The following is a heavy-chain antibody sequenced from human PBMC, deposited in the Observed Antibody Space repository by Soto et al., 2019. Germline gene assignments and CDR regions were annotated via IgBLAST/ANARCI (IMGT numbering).Heavy chain of an antibody. J-gene: IGHJ3*01. V-gene: IGHV1-3*01. Sequence: QVQLVQSGAEVKKPGASVKVSCKASGYTFSSYAIHWVRRAPVQRLEWMGWINAGDGDTKYSQKFQGRVTITRDKSASTAYMYLSSLRSQDTAVYYCAREGPCDAFDLGGQGTWVTLSS. CDR2: INAGDGDT. CDR1: GYTFSSYA. CDR3: AREGPCDAFDL.